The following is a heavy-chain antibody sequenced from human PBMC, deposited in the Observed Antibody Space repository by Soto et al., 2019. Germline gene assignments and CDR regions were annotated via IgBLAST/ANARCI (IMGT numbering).Heavy chain of an antibody. J-gene: IGHJ3*02. Sequence: GSVKVCFKVSGYPLTELSVHWVRQAPGKGLEWMGGFDPEDGETIHAQKFQGRVTMTEDTSTDTAYMELSSLRSEDTAVYYCATLRVGATYDFDIWGQGTMVTV. D-gene: IGHD1-26*01. CDR1: GYPLTELS. V-gene: IGHV1-24*01. CDR2: FDPEDGET. CDR3: ATLRVGATYDFDI.